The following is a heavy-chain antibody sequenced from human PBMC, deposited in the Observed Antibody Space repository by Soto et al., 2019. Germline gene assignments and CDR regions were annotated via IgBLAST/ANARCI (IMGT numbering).Heavy chain of an antibody. D-gene: IGHD5-12*01. CDR1: GGSFSGYY. CDR2: INHSGST. J-gene: IGHJ4*02. Sequence: SETLSLTCAVYGGSFSGYYWSWIRQPPGKGLEWIGEINHSGSTNYNPSLKSRVTISVDTSKNQFSLKLSSVTAADTAVYYCARRNGRPQRGYVDIVATTSRGFDYWGQGTLVTVSS. V-gene: IGHV4-34*01. CDR3: ARRNGRPQRGYVDIVATTSRGFDY.